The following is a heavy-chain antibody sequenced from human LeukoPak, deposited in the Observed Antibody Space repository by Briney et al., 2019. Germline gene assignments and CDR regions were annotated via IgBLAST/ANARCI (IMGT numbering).Heavy chain of an antibody. CDR2: INPNSGGT. J-gene: IGHJ3*02. V-gene: IGHV1-2*02. CDR3: ARCRPPTYYDYGDLDAFDI. Sequence: ASVKVSCKASGYTFTGYYMHWVRQAPGQGLEWMGWINPNSGGTNYAQKFQGRVTMTMDTSISTAYMELSRLRFDDTAVYYCARCRPPTYYDYGDLDAFDIWGQGTMVTVSS. D-gene: IGHD4-17*01. CDR1: GYTFTGYY.